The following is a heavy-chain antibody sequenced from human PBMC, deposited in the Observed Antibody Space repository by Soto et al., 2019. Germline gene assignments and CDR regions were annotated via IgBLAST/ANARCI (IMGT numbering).Heavy chain of an antibody. J-gene: IGHJ5*02. CDR1: GGSISSSSYY. CDR2: IYYSGST. D-gene: IGHD2-2*01. V-gene: IGHV4-39*01. CDR3: ARHLGYCSSTSCYAAGFWFDP. Sequence: SETLSLTCTVSGGSISSSSYYWGWIRQPPGKGLEWIGSIYYSGSTYYNPSLKSRVTISVDTSKDQFSLKLSSVTAADTAVYYCARHLGYCSSTSCYAAGFWFDPWGQGTLVTVSS.